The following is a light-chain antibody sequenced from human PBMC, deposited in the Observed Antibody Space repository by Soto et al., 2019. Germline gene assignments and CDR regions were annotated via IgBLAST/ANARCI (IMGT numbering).Light chain of an antibody. CDR2: GAS. CDR3: QQYHKWPPVT. J-gene: IGKJ5*01. Sequence: EIVLTQSPLTLSWTPGQTATLPVRARQSVDGYLAWYQQKPGQAPRLLIYGASTRATGVTARFRGGGSGTEFTLTISSLQSEDFAVYYCQQYHKWPPVTFGQGTRLEIK. V-gene: IGKV3-15*01. CDR1: QSVDGY.